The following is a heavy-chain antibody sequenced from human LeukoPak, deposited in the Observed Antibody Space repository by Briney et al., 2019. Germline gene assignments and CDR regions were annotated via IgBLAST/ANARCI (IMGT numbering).Heavy chain of an antibody. CDR1: GGTFSSYA. J-gene: IGHJ6*02. CDR2: IIPIFGTA. V-gene: IGHV1-69*13. CDR3: ARDYYDSSGYSYYYYGMDV. Sequence: GASVKVSCKASGGTFSSYAISWVRQAPGQGLEWMGGIIPIFGTANYAQKFQGRVTITADESTSTAYMELSSLRSEDTAVYYCARDYYDSSGYSYYYYGMDVWSQGTTVTVSS. D-gene: IGHD3-22*01.